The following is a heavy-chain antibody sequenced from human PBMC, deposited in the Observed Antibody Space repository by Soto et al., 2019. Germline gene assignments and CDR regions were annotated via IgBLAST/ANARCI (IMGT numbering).Heavy chain of an antibody. CDR3: AREFGVVIMSYYYYGMDV. V-gene: IGHV1-69*13. CDR1: GGTFSSYA. CDR2: IIPIFGTA. J-gene: IGHJ6*02. Sequence: GASVKVSCKASGGTFSSYAISWVRQAPGQGLEWMGGIIPIFGTANYAQKFQGRVTITADESTSTAYMELSSLRSEDTAVYYCAREFGVVIMSYYYYGMDVWGQGTTVTVSS. D-gene: IGHD3-3*01.